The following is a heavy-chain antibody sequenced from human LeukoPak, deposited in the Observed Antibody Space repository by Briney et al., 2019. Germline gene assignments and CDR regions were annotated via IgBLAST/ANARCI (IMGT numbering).Heavy chain of an antibody. CDR1: GFTFGDCA. Sequence: GGSLRLSCTASGFTFGDCAMSGVRQAPGKGREGVGFIRSKAYGGTTEYAASVKGRFTISRDDSKIIADLQMNSLKTEDTAVYYCTRVDYGSNWFDPWGQGTLVTVSS. V-gene: IGHV3-49*04. CDR3: TRVDYGSNWFDP. J-gene: IGHJ5*02. CDR2: IRSKAYGGTT. D-gene: IGHD3-10*01.